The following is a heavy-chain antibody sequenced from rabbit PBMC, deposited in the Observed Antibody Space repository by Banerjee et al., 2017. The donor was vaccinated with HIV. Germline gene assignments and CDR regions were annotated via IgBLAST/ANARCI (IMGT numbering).Heavy chain of an antibody. CDR3: ARASSIVWYLNL. CDR2: IYTGSSGST. CDR1: GFSFSSSYY. J-gene: IGHJ4*01. Sequence: CKASGFSFSSSYYMCWVRQAPGKGLEWIACIYTGSSGSTYYASWAKGRFTISKTSSTTVTLQMTSLTAAHTATYFCARASSIVWYLNLWGPGTLVTVS. V-gene: IGHV1S40*01. D-gene: IGHD1-1*01.